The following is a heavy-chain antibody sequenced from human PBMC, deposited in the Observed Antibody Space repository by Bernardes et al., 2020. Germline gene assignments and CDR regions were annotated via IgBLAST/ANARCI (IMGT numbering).Heavy chain of an antibody. CDR2: ISYSGST. CDR1: GGSISGYY. J-gene: IGHJ4*02. Sequence: SETLSLTCTVSGGSISGYYWSWIRQPPGKGLEWIGYISYSGSTKHNPSLKSRVTISVDTSKNHFSLRLSSVTVADTAVYYCATLIFGVPGDWGQGTLVTVSS. CDR3: ATLIFGVPGD. V-gene: IGHV4-59*08. D-gene: IGHD3-3*01.